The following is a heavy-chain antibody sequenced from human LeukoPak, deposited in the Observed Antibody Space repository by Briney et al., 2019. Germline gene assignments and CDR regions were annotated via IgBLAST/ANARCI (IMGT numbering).Heavy chain of an antibody. J-gene: IGHJ6*02. V-gene: IGHV3-30*18. D-gene: IGHD1-20*01. Sequence: PGRSLRLSCAASGFTFSSYGMHWVRQAPGKGLEWVAVISYDGSNKYYADSVKGRFTISRDNSKNTRYLQMNSLRAEDTAVYYCAKDSWDNWNEGLGSYGMDVWGQGTTVTVSS. CDR1: GFTFSSYG. CDR3: AKDSWDNWNEGLGSYGMDV. CDR2: ISYDGSNK.